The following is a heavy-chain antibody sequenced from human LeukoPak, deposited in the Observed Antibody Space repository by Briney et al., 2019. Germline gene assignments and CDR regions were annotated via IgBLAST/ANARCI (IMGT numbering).Heavy chain of an antibody. V-gene: IGHV6-1*01. CDR2: THYRSKWYN. D-gene: IGHD1-26*01. Sequence: SQTLSLTCAISGDSVSSNSAAWNWIRQSPSRGLEWLVRTHYRSKWYNDYAVSVKSRITIKPDTSKNQFSLQLNSVTPEDTAVYYCAREGGPLNWFDPWGQGTLVTVSS. CDR3: AREGGPLNWFDP. J-gene: IGHJ5*02. CDR1: GDSVSSNSAA.